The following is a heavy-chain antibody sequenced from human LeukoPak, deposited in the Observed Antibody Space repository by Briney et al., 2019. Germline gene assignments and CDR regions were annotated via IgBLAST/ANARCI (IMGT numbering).Heavy chain of an antibody. Sequence: SETLSLTCAVYGGSFSGYYWSWIRQPPGKGLEWIGEINHSGSTNYNPSLNSRVTISVDTSKNQFSLKLSSVTAADTAVYYCARAGTRRYFDWLEEYNWFDPWGQGTLVTVSS. CDR2: INHSGST. J-gene: IGHJ5*02. CDR1: GGSFSGYY. D-gene: IGHD3-9*01. CDR3: ARAGTRRYFDWLEEYNWFDP. V-gene: IGHV4-34*01.